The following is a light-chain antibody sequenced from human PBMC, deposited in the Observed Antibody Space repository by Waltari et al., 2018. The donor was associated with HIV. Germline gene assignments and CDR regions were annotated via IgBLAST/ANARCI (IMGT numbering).Light chain of an antibody. Sequence: DIHLTQSPSFLSASVGDRVTITCRASQGVNNYLAWYQQRPGKAPKLLIYAASTLQSGVPSRFSGSGSGTEFTLTISSLQPEDFATYYCQQLNTYPPQFTFGPGTKVDIK. CDR3: QQLNTYPPQFT. CDR1: QGVNNY. J-gene: IGKJ3*01. V-gene: IGKV1-9*01. CDR2: AAS.